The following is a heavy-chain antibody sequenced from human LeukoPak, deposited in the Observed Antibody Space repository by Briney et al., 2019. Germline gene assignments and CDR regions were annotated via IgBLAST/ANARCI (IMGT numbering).Heavy chain of an antibody. CDR3: ARFGTVTTKVGKLYYYYMDV. V-gene: IGHV4-34*01. J-gene: IGHJ6*03. CDR1: GGSFSGYY. D-gene: IGHD4-17*01. Sequence: SETLSLTCAVYGGSFSGYYWSWIRQPPGKGLEWIGEINHSGSTNYNPSLKSRVTISVDTSKNQFSLKLSSVTAADTAVYYCARFGTVTTKVGKLYYYYMDVWGKGTTVTVSS. CDR2: INHSGST.